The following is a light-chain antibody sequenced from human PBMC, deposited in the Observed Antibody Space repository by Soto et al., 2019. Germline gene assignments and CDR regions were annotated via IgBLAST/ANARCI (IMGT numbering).Light chain of an antibody. V-gene: IGKV3-20*01. CDR3: QQYGTSPRT. CDR2: DAS. Sequence: ENVLTQSPGTLSMSPWERVTLSCRASQDIRIHLAWYQQKPGQAPRLLIFDASSRATGIPDRFSGSGYGTDFTLSISRLEPEDFAVYYCQQYGTSPRTFGQGTRVEIK. J-gene: IGKJ1*01. CDR1: QDIRIH.